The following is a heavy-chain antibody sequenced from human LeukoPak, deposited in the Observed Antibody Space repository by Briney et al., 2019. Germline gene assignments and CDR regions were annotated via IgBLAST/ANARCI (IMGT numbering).Heavy chain of an antibody. CDR2: IWYDGSKE. D-gene: IGHD5-18*01. CDR3: AKDRDTAMEIDY. CDR1: GFSFSSYG. V-gene: IGHV3-33*06. Sequence: GGSLRLSCAASGFSFSSYGMHWVRQAPGKGLEWVAVIWYDGSKEYYADSVKGRFTISRDNSKNTLYLQMNSLRAGDTAVYYCAKDRDTAMEIDYWGQGTLVTVSS. J-gene: IGHJ4*02.